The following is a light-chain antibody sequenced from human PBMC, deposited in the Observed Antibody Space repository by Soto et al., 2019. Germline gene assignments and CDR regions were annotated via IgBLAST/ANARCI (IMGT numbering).Light chain of an antibody. V-gene: IGKV1-5*01. CDR2: DAS. CDR3: QQYRT. J-gene: IGKJ1*01. Sequence: DIHMTRSPSSLSASVGDRVTITCRASQSISSWLAWYQQKPGKAPKLLIYDASSLESGVPSRFSGSGSGTEFTLTISSLQPDDFATYYCQQYRTFGQGTRWIS. CDR1: QSISSW.